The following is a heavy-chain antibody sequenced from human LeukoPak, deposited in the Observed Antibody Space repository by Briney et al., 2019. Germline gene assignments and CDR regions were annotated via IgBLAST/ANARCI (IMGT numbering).Heavy chain of an antibody. CDR1: GFTFSNAW. D-gene: IGHD3-3*01. V-gene: IGHV3-7*03. CDR2: IKQDGSAK. CDR3: ARGAAFGVANWFDP. J-gene: IGHJ5*02. Sequence: GGSLRLSCAASGFTFSNAWMNWVRQAPGKGLEWVANIKQDGSAKYYVDSAKGRFTISRDNAKDSLYLQMNSLRADDTAVYYCARGAAFGVANWFDPWGQGTLVTVSS.